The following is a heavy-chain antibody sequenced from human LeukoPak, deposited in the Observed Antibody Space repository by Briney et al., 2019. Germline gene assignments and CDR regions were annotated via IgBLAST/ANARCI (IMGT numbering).Heavy chain of an antibody. J-gene: IGHJ4*02. CDR2: IYSGGST. D-gene: IGHD6-19*01. V-gene: IGHV3-53*01. CDR3: ARDYLGGIAVAGTGY. CDR1: GFTVSSNY. Sequence: PGGSLRLSCAASGFTVSSNYMSWVRQAPGKGLEWVSVIYSGGSTYYADSVKGRFTISRDNSKNTLYLQMNSLRAEDTAVYYCARDYLGGIAVAGTGYWGQGTLVTVSS.